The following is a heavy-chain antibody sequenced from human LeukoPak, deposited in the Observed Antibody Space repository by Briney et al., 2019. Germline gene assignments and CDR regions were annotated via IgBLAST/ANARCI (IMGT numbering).Heavy chain of an antibody. Sequence: ASVKVSCKTSGYSFIDYYMHWVRQAPGQGLEWMGWINPNSGGTSSAQKFQGRVTMTRDTSITTVYMEVRWMSSAATAVYYCARADRLHGGPYLIGPWGQGTLVTVSS. D-gene: IGHD2-21*01. CDR1: GYSFIDYY. CDR3: ARADRLHGGPYLIGP. V-gene: IGHV1-2*02. J-gene: IGHJ5*02. CDR2: INPNSGGT.